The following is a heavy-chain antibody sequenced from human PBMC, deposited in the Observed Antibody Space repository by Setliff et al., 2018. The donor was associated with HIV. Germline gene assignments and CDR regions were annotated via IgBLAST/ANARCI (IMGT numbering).Heavy chain of an antibody. D-gene: IGHD3-22*01. CDR3: ASRVYYYDSNKVLREEGFDP. V-gene: IGHV4-34*01. CDR1: GASFSGYY. Sequence: SETLSLTCAVYGASFSGYYWAWIRQSPGTGLEWIGEINHSGITNYNPTLKSRVTISTDTSKNQFSLNLTSVTAADTAVYFCASRVYYYDSNKVLREEGFDPWGQGTLVTV. CDR2: INHSGIT. J-gene: IGHJ5*02.